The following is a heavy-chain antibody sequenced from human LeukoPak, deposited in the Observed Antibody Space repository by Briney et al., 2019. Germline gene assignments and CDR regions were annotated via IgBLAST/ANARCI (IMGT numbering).Heavy chain of an antibody. J-gene: IGHJ6*03. Sequence: ASVKVSCKASGYTFTGYYMHWVRQAPGQGLEWMGWINPNSGGTNYAQKFQGRVTMTRDTSISTAYMELSKLRSDDTAVYYCARDLLGRDYYYYMDVWGKGTTVTVSS. D-gene: IGHD2-21*01. V-gene: IGHV1-2*02. CDR1: GYTFTGYY. CDR2: INPNSGGT. CDR3: ARDLLGRDYYYYMDV.